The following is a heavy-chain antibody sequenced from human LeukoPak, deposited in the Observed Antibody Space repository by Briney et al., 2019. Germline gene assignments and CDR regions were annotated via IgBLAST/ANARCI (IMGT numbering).Heavy chain of an antibody. CDR2: SIYNGDT. J-gene: IGHJ4*02. Sequence: GGSLRLSCAASGFTFNTYTMSWVRQAPGQGLEWVSASIYNGDTYYADSVEGRFIISRDDSKSTLYLQMNSLRVEDTAVYYCVKDQWDYWGQGTLVTVSS. V-gene: IGHV3-23*01. CDR1: GFTFNTYT. D-gene: IGHD6-19*01. CDR3: VKDQWDY.